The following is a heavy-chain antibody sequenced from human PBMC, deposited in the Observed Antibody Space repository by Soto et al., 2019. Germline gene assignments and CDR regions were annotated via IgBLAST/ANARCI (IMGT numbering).Heavy chain of an antibody. D-gene: IGHD3-10*01. V-gene: IGHV4-30-4*01. Sequence: SETLSLTCTVSGGSISSGDYYWSWIRQPPREGPGVDWVHLLQWSTYYNPSLKSRVTISVDTSKNQFSLKLSSVTAADTAVYYCAREPLLWFGAGAFDIWGQGTMVTVSS. CDR1: GGSISSGDYY. CDR2: LLQWST. J-gene: IGHJ3*02. CDR3: AREPLLWFGAGAFDI.